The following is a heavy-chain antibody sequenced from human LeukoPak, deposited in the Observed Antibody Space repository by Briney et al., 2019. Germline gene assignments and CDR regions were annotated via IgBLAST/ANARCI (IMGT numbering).Heavy chain of an antibody. V-gene: IGHV1-18*01. CDR3: ASTRGYNFRWFDP. CDR1: AYGFTSCG. J-gene: IGHJ5*02. D-gene: IGHD5-24*01. Sequence: ASVKFFCYAAAYGFTSCGYCWGRHAPAQGLEWMGGISAYNGNTNYAQKLQGRVTMTTDASTSTAYMELRSLRSDDTAVYYCASTRGYNFRWFDPWGQGTLVTVSS. CDR2: ISAYNGNT.